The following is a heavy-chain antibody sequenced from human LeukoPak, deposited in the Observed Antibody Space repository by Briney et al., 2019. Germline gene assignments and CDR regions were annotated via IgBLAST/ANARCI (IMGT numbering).Heavy chain of an antibody. J-gene: IGHJ4*02. CDR2: INHSGST. CDR1: GGSFSGYY. CDR3: ARMTPNY. Sequence: SETLSLTCAVYGGSFSGYYWSWIRQPPGKGLEWIGEINHSGSTNYNPSLKSRVTISVDTSKNQFSLKLSSVIAADTAVYYCARMTPNYWGQGTLVTISS. V-gene: IGHV4-34*01.